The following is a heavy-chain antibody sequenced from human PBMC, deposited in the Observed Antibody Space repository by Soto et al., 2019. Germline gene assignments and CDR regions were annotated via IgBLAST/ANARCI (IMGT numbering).Heavy chain of an antibody. D-gene: IGHD2-21*01. J-gene: IGHJ6*02. CDR2: IIPIFGTA. CDR3: ARDGATYCGGDCYRPNYGLDV. CDR1: GGTFSSYA. V-gene: IGHV1-69*13. Sequence: GASVKVSCKASGGTFSSYAISWVRQAPGQGLEWMGGIIPIFGTANYAQKFQGRVTITADESTSTAYMELSSLRSEDTAVYYCARDGATYCGGDCYRPNYGLDVWGQGTTVTLSS.